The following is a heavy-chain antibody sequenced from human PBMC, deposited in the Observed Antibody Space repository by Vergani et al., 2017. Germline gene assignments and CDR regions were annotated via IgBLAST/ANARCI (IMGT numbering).Heavy chain of an antibody. Sequence: QVQLVQSGAEVKKPGASVKVSCKASGYTFTSYYMHWVRQAPGQGLEWMGIINPSGGSTSYAQKFQGRVTMTRDTSTSTVYMELSSLRSEDTAVYYCAGGGSSSGGHYYYYGMDVWGQGTTVTVSS. V-gene: IGHV1-46*03. CDR3: AGGGSSSGGHYYYYGMDV. CDR1: GYTFTSYY. CDR2: INPSGGST. D-gene: IGHD6-6*01. J-gene: IGHJ6*02.